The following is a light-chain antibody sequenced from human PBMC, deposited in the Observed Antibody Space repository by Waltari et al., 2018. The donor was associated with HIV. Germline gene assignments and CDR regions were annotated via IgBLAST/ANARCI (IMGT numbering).Light chain of an antibody. V-gene: IGKV3-15*01. CDR2: GAS. J-gene: IGKJ2*01. CDR3: QQYNNWPPRT. CDR1: QSISNS. Sequence: EIVMTQSPATQSVSPGERATLSCRASQSISNSLAWYQQKPGQAPRLLIYGASTRSPGIPARFSGSGSGTEFTLTISSLQSEDFAVYYCQQYNNWPPRTFGQGTKLEIK.